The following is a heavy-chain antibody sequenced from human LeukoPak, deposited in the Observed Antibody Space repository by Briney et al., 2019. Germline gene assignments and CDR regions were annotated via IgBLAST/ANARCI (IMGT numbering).Heavy chain of an antibody. V-gene: IGHV3-21*01. CDR1: GFTFRSYS. J-gene: IGHJ4*02. D-gene: IGHD3-22*01. CDR2: ISSTSSYI. CDR3: ARELMGLTMIVVVNPIDY. Sequence: PGGSLRLSCAASGFTFRSYSMNWVRQAPGKGLEWVSSISSTSSYIYYADSVKGRFTISRDNAKNSLFLQMNSLRAEDTAVYYCARELMGLTMIVVVNPIDYWGQGTLVTVSS.